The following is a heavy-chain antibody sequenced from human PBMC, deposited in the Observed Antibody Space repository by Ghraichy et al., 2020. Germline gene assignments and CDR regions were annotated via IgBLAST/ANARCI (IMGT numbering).Heavy chain of an antibody. V-gene: IGHV4-59*01. CDR1: GGSISSYY. D-gene: IGHD3-3*01. Sequence: SETLSLTCTVSGGSISSYYWSWIRQPPGKGLEWIGYIYYSGSTNYNPSLKSRVTISVDTSKNQFSLKLSSVTAADTAVYYCARGPGDFWSGYYTIDLASPQGGSRYWYFDLWGRGTLVTVSS. J-gene: IGHJ2*01. CDR3: ARGPGDFWSGYYTIDLASPQGGSRYWYFDL. CDR2: IYYSGST.